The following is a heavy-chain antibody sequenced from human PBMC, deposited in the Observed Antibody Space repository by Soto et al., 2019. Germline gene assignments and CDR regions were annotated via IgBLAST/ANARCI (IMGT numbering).Heavy chain of an antibody. D-gene: IGHD3-16*01. V-gene: IGHV3-30*18. CDR1: GFGFRTSG. J-gene: IGHJ4*02. CDR3: AKDRVEAGLGEIDY. CDR2: ISYDGSRE. Sequence: QVQLVESGGGVIQPGRSLRLSCAASGFGFRTSGMHWVRQAPGTGLQWVAIISYDGSREYYLDSVKGRFTISRDNPKNTLYLQMNSLRAEDTAVYYCAKDRVEAGLGEIDYWGQGTLVSVSS.